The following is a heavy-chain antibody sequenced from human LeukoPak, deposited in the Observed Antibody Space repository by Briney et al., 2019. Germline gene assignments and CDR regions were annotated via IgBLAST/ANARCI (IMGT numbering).Heavy chain of an antibody. D-gene: IGHD3-22*01. J-gene: IGHJ4*02. CDR3: ARGRTYYYDSSGYPFDY. V-gene: IGHV3-20*04. CDR2: INWNGGST. CDR1: GFTFDDYG. Sequence: PGGSLRLSCAASGFTFDDYGMSWVRQAPGKGLEWVSGINWNGGSTGYADSVKGRFTISRDNAKNSLYLQMNSLRVEDTALYYCARGRTYYYDSSGYPFDYWGQGTLVTVSS.